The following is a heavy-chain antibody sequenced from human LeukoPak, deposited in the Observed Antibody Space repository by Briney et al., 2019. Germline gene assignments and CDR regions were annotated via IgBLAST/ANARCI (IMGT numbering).Heavy chain of an antibody. CDR1: GYTFTSYD. CDR2: MNPNSGNT. CDR3: ARGVTSYYYYYMDA. Sequence: ASVKVSCKASGYTFTSYDINWVRQATGQGLEWMGWMNPNSGNTGYAQKFQGRVTITRNTSISTAYMELSSLRSEDTAVYYCARGVTSYYYYYMDAWGKGTTVTVSS. D-gene: IGHD3-3*01. V-gene: IGHV1-8*03. J-gene: IGHJ6*03.